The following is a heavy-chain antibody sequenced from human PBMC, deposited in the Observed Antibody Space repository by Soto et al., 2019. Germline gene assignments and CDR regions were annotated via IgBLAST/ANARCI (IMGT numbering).Heavy chain of an antibody. V-gene: IGHV3-48*03. CDR1: GFTFSSFE. Sequence: EVQLVESGGGMVQPGGSLRLSCEGSGFTFSSFEMNWVRQGPGKGLEWVSYINNRGINKFYADSVKGRFTISRDNARNALYLEMNSLRAEDTAVYYCARERSWNEEGLYYADYWGQGTLVTVSS. CDR2: INNRGINK. CDR3: ARERSWNEEGLYYADY. J-gene: IGHJ4*02. D-gene: IGHD1-1*01.